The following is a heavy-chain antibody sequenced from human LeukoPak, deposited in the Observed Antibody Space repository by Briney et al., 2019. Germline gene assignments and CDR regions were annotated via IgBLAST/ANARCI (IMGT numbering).Heavy chain of an antibody. CDR2: INHSGST. Sequence: SETLSLTCAVYGGSFSGYYWSWIRQPPGKGLEWIGEINHSGSTNYNPSLKSRVTISVDTSKNQFSLKLSSVTAADTAVYYCASSPEMATIIYWGQGTLVTVSS. CDR1: GGSFSGYY. CDR3: ASSPEMATIIY. D-gene: IGHD5-24*01. J-gene: IGHJ4*02. V-gene: IGHV4-34*01.